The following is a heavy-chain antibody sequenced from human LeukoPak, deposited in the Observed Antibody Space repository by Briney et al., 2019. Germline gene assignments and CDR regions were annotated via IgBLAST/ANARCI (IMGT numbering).Heavy chain of an antibody. V-gene: IGHV3-30*18. CDR1: GFTFSSYG. D-gene: IGHD3-10*01. Sequence: PGGSLSLSCAASGFTFSSYGMHWVRQAPGKGLEWVAIISYDGSNNYYADSVKGRFTISRDNSKNTLYLQMNSLRAEDTAVYYCAKDIVAVVRGVIRTYYYYGMDVWGQGTTVTVSS. CDR3: AKDIVAVVRGVIRTYYYYGMDV. J-gene: IGHJ6*02. CDR2: ISYDGSNN.